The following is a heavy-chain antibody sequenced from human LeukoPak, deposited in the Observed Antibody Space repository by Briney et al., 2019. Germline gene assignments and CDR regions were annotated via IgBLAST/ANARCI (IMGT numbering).Heavy chain of an antibody. CDR2: ISTYNGNT. V-gene: IGHV1-18*01. J-gene: IGHJ5*02. CDR1: GYTFTNYG. CDR3: ARDSSSSGVAFDP. D-gene: IGHD6-6*01. Sequence: ASVKVSCKASGYTFTNYGISWVRQAPGQGPEWMGWISTYNGNTNYAQKLQGRVTMTTDTSTSTAYMELRSLRSDDTAVYYCARDSSSSGVAFDPWGQGTLVTVSS.